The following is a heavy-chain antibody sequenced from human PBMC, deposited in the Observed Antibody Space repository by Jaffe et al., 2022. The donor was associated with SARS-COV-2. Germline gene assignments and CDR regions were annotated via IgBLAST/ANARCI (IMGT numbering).Heavy chain of an antibody. CDR3: AKSPVYNLLGFDY. V-gene: IGHV3-23*04. D-gene: IGHD3-10*01. J-gene: IGHJ4*02. CDR2: ITNSGGHT. Sequence: VQLAESGGGLVQPGGSLRLSCAASGFTFNNFAMSWVRQAPGKGLEWVSAITNSGGHTYYADAVKGRFTISRDNSKNTLYLQMNSLRAEDTALYYCAKSPVYNLLGFDYWGQGTLVTVSS. CDR1: GFTFNNFA.